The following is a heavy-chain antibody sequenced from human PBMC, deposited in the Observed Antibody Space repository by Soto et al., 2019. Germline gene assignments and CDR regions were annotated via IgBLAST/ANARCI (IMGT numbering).Heavy chain of an antibody. J-gene: IGHJ6*02. CDR3: ARAFGSVFGVVIAPSYYGMDV. CDR2: INAGVGNA. D-gene: IGHD3-3*01. Sequence: ASVKVSCKASGYTFTSFAMHWVRQAPGQRLEWMGGINAGVGNANYAQEFQGRVTITADESTSTAYMELSSLRSEDTAVYYCARAFGSVFGVVIAPSYYGMDVWGQGTTVTVSS. CDR1: GYTFTSFA. V-gene: IGHV1-3*03.